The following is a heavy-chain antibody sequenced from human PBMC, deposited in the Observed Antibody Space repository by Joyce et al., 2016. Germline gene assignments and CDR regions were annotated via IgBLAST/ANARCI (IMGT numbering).Heavy chain of an antibody. CDR1: GGSISSAHW. CDR2: IYRGGST. J-gene: IGHJ5*01. Sequence: QVQLQESGPGLVKPSGTLSLTCAVSGGSISSAHWWSWVRQPPGKGLEWIGEIYRGGSTTYIPSLMSRVTISVDKSKNQLSLKMNSVTAADTAVYYCARNGAYSQDSWGQGTLVTVSS. V-gene: IGHV4-4*02. CDR3: ARNGAYSQDS. D-gene: IGHD5-12*01.